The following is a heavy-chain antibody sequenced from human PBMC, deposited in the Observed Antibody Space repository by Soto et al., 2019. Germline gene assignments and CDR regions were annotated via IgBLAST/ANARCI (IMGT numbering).Heavy chain of an antibody. Sequence: SETLSLTCTVPGCSISSSDYYWNWIRQPPGKGLEWIGFISYSGSTHYSPSLKSRVTISVDTSKNQFSLNLNSLTATDTAVYYCARVGVLGFVPYYCMHVWGQGTTVT. CDR2: ISYSGST. CDR3: ARVGVLGFVPYYCMHV. V-gene: IGHV4-30-4*01. J-gene: IGHJ6*02. D-gene: IGHD1-26*01. CDR1: GCSISSSDYY.